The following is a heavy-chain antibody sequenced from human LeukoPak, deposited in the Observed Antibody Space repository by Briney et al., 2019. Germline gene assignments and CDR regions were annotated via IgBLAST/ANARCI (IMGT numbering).Heavy chain of an antibody. J-gene: IGHJ3*02. V-gene: IGHV4-34*01. CDR1: VGSFSGYY. Sequence: PSETLSLTCAVYVGSFSGYYWSWIRQPPGKGLEWIGEINHSGSTNYNPSLKSRVTISVDTSKNQFSLKLSSVTAADTAVYYCAREGLEAFDIWGQGTMVTVSS. CDR3: AREGLEAFDI. CDR2: INHSGST. D-gene: IGHD1-1*01.